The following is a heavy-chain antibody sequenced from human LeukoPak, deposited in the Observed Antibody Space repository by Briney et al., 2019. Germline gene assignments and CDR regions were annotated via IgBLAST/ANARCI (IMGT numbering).Heavy chain of an antibody. Sequence: ASVKVSCKASGYTFTSYYLYWVRQAPGQGLEWMGIINPSGGSTNYAQKFQGRVTMTRDTSTSTVYMELSSRRSEDTAVYYCARGPRITLVRGGQWYYYMDVWGKGTTVTISS. CDR1: GYTFTSYY. CDR2: INPSGGST. CDR3: ARGPRITLVRGGQWYYYMDV. J-gene: IGHJ6*03. D-gene: IGHD3-10*01. V-gene: IGHV1-46*01.